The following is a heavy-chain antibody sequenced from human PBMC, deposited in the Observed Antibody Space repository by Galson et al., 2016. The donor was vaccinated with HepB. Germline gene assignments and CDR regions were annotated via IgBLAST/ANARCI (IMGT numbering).Heavy chain of an antibody. Sequence: CAISGDSVSSDVGVWNWIRQSPSRGLEWLGRTYYRSHWYYDYALAVKTRLVINPDTSRNQFSLQLSSVTPDDTAVYWCARDAPGSSYFDYWSQGTLVTVSS. V-gene: IGHV6-1*01. CDR3: ARDAPGSSYFDY. D-gene: IGHD1-14*01. CDR1: GDSVSSDVGV. J-gene: IGHJ4*02. CDR2: TYYRSHWYY.